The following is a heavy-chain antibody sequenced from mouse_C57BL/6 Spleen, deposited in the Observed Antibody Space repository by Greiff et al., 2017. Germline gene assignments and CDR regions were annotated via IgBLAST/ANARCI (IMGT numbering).Heavy chain of an antibody. CDR2: IYPGSGNT. V-gene: IGHV1-76*01. CDR3: AAYGSSYSLDD. CDR1: GYTFTDYY. Sequence: QVQLQQSGAELVRPGASVKLSCKASGYTFTDYYINWVKQRPGQGLEWIARIYPGSGNTYYNEKFKGKATLTAEKSSSTAYMQLSSLTSEDSAVYFCAAYGSSYSLDDWGQGTTLTVSS. D-gene: IGHD1-1*01. J-gene: IGHJ2*01.